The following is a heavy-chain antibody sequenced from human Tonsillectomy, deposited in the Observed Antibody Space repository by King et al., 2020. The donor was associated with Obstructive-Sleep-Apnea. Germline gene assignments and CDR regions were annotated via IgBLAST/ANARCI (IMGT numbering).Heavy chain of an antibody. CDR2: ISSSSSTI. CDR1: GFTFSSYS. Sequence: VQLVESGGGLVQPGGSLRLSCAASGFTFSSYSMNWVRQAPGKGLEWVSYISSSSSTIYYADSVTGRFTISRDNAKNSLYLQMNSLRAEDTAVYYCARDDGALRYFDWLLGFIDYWGQGTLVTVSS. J-gene: IGHJ4*02. D-gene: IGHD3-9*01. V-gene: IGHV3-48*04. CDR3: ARDDGALRYFDWLLGFIDY.